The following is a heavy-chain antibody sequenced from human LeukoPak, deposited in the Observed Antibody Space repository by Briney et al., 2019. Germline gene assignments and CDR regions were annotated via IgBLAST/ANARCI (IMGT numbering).Heavy chain of an antibody. J-gene: IGHJ4*02. CDR2: ISYDGSNK. CDR1: GFTFSSYA. D-gene: IGHD2-2*01. Sequence: GGSLRLSCAASGFTFSSYAMHWVRQAPGKGLEWVAFISYDGSNKYYADSVKGRFTISRDNSKNTLYLQMNSLRAEDTAVYYCAREVVPAAIRGFFDYWGQGTLVTVSS. V-gene: IGHV3-30*04. CDR3: AREVVPAAIRGFFDY.